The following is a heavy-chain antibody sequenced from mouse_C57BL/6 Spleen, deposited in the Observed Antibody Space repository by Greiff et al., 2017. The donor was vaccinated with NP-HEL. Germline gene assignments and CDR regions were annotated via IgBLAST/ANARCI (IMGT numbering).Heavy chain of an antibody. CDR1: GYTFTDYY. Sequence: QVQLQQSGAELVRPGASVKLSCKASGYTFTDYYINWVKQRPGQGLEWIARIYPGSGNTYYNEKFKGKATLTAEKSSSTAYMQLSSLTSEDSAVYFGARGGNYYGSRGGFDYWGQGTTLTVSS. V-gene: IGHV1-76*01. CDR3: ARGGNYYGSRGGFDY. CDR2: IYPGSGNT. J-gene: IGHJ2*01. D-gene: IGHD1-1*01.